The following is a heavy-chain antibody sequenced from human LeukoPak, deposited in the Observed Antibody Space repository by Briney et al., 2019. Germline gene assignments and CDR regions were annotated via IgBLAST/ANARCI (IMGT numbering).Heavy chain of an antibody. J-gene: IGHJ4*02. Sequence: ASVKVSCKGSGYTFTSYGISWVRQAPGQGGEWMGWISAYNGKTNYAQKLQGRVTITTETYTSTASMELRSLRSDDTAVYYCAREALRYFDWLWNGIDYWGQGTLVTVSS. V-gene: IGHV1-18*01. CDR2: ISAYNGKT. D-gene: IGHD3-9*01. CDR3: AREALRYFDWLWNGIDY. CDR1: GYTFTSYG.